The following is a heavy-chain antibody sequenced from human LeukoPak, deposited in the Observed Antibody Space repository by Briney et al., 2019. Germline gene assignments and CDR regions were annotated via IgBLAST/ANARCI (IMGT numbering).Heavy chain of an antibody. D-gene: IGHD6-19*01. J-gene: IGHJ4*02. Sequence: PSETLSLTCAVSGGSISGYYLSWIWQPPGKGLEWIGYISDSGSTNHNPSLKSRVCISVDTSKNKFSLNLNSVTAADTAGFYCARHGSGWSFDYWGQGNLVTVSS. CDR1: GGSISGYY. V-gene: IGHV4-59*08. CDR2: ISDSGST. CDR3: ARHGSGWSFDY.